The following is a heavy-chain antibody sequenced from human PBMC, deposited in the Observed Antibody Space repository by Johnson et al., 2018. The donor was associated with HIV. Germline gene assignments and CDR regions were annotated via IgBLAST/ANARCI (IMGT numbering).Heavy chain of an antibody. J-gene: IGHJ3*02. CDR2: INSDGSST. V-gene: IGHV3-74*02. D-gene: IGHD5-18*01. Sequence: VQVVESEGGLVQPGGSLRLSCAASGFTFSSYCMHWVRQAPGKGLVWVARINSDGSSTCYADSVKGRFTISRDNAKNTLHLQMNSLRAEDTAVYYCARAGNSCDYDAFDIWGQGTMVTVSS. CDR3: ARAGNSCDYDAFDI. CDR1: GFTFSSYC.